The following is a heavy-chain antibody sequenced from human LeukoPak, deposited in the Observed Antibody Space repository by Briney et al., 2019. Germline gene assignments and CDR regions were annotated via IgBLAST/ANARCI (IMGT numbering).Heavy chain of an antibody. V-gene: IGHV4-59*01. D-gene: IGHD1-26*01. CDR1: GGSINSNY. CDR3: ARGRQVGNTGYCFDY. J-gene: IGHJ4*02. Sequence: PETLSLTCTVSGGSINSNYWSWIRQPPEKGLEWIGYISYSGSTNYNPSLKSRVTISLDTSKSQFSLNLNSVTAADTAVYYCARGRQVGNTGYCFDYWGQGTLVTVSS. CDR2: ISYSGST.